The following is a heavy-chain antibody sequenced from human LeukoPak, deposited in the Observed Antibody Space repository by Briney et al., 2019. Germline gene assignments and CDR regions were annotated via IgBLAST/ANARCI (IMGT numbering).Heavy chain of an antibody. CDR2: TKNKANSYTT. V-gene: IGHV3-72*01. CDR1: GFTFSDHY. CDR3: ARWDSGSCSD. D-gene: IGHD1-26*01. Sequence: PGGSLRLSCAASGFTFSDHYMDWVRQAPGKGLEWVGRTKNKANSYTTEYAASVKGRFTISSDDSKNSLYLQMNSLKTEDTAMYYCARWDSGSCSDWGQGTLVTVSS. J-gene: IGHJ4*02.